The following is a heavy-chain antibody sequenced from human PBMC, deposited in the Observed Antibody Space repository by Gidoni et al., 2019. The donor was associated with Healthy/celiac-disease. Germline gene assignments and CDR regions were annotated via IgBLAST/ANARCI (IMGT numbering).Heavy chain of an antibody. CDR3: AKDIGAAYCGGDCYSFFDY. J-gene: IGHJ4*02. CDR1: GFTFDDYA. D-gene: IGHD2-21*01. Sequence: EVQLVESGGGLVQPGRSLRLSCAASGFTFDDYAMHWVRQAPGKGLEWVSGISWNSGSIGYADSVKGRFTISRDNAKNSLYLQMNSLRAEDTALYYCAKDIGAAYCGGDCYSFFDYWGQGTLVTVSS. CDR2: ISWNSGSI. V-gene: IGHV3-9*01.